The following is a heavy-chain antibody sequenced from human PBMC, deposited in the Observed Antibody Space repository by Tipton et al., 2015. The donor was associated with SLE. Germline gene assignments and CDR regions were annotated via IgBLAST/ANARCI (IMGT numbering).Heavy chain of an antibody. J-gene: IGHJ4*02. V-gene: IGHV4-61*02. Sequence: TLSLTCIVPGGYISSDNYYWSWIRQPAGQGGVWIGRIYSSGTTDYSSSLKGRITISVDMAKNQFYLRLSSVTAADAAVYYGARGGGSYDDYWCQGTLVTVAS. CDR2: IYSSGTT. CDR1: GGYISSDNYY. CDR3: ARGGGSYDDY. D-gene: IGHD1-26*01.